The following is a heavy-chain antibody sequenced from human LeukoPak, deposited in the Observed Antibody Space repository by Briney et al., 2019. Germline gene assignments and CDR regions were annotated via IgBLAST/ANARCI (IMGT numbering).Heavy chain of an antibody. J-gene: IGHJ4*02. Sequence: ASVKVSCKASGYTFTSYYMHWVRQAPGQGLEWMGIINPSGGSTSYAQKFQGRVTMTRDTSTSTVCMELSSLRSEDTAVYYCARGEEITMIVVVLDYWGQGTLVTVSS. V-gene: IGHV1-46*01. CDR2: INPSGGST. D-gene: IGHD3-22*01. CDR1: GYTFTSYY. CDR3: ARGEEITMIVVVLDY.